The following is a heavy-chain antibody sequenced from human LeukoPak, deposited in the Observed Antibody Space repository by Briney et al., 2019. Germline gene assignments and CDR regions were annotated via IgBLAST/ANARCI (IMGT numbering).Heavy chain of an antibody. CDR2: INWNGGST. V-gene: IGHV3-20*04. CDR3: AIKLWFGELLPDY. CDR1: GFTFDDYG. J-gene: IGHJ4*02. Sequence: GGSLRLSCAASGFTFDDYGMSWVRQAPGKGLEWVSGINWNGGSTDYADSVKGRFTISRDNAKNSLYLQMKSLRAEDTAVYYCAIKLWFGELLPDYWGQGTLVTVSS. D-gene: IGHD3-10*01.